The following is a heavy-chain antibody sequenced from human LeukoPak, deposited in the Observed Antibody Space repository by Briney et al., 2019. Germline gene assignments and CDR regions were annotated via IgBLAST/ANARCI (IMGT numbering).Heavy chain of an antibody. Sequence: ASETLSLTCTVSGGSMSNSYWSWIRQPPGKGLEWSGYISYRGDTSYNPSLKGRVTISEDTSKNQFSLKLSSVTAADTAVYFCARQISYSNAWTTIWGQGTMVTVSS. J-gene: IGHJ3*02. V-gene: IGHV4-59*08. D-gene: IGHD5-18*01. CDR2: ISYRGDT. CDR1: GGSMSNSY. CDR3: ARQISYSNAWTTI.